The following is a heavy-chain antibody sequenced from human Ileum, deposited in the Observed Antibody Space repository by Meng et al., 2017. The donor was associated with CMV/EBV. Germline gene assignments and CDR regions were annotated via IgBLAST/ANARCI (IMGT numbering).Heavy chain of an antibody. J-gene: IGHJ4*02. CDR1: GFSFSTYG. D-gene: IGHD2-15*01. CDR3: AKWRYDSGGSH. V-gene: IGHV3-30*02. Sequence: VWVVVLGGGGVETGGCLRLSWAASGFSFSTYGMHWVRQAPDKGLEWVAFVRPDGTNEYYADSVKGRSTISRDNSNNMLYLQMNSLSAEDTAVYYCAKWRYDSGGSHWGQGTLVTVSS. CDR2: VRPDGTNE.